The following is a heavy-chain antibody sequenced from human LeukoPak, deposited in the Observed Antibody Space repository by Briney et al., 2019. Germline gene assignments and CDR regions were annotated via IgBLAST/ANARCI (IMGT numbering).Heavy chain of an antibody. V-gene: IGHV3-23*01. D-gene: IGHD6-13*01. Sequence: RPGESLRHSCAACGLAFSTYSMRWIRPAPGKGPYWVSGISASGSSTCYAGSVKGRFTTSRDNSKNALYLQMTSLRAEDTPVYYCAKDAAGPEYWGQGTPGTVSS. CDR1: GLAFSTYS. J-gene: IGHJ4*02. CDR2: ISASGSST. CDR3: AKDAAGPEY.